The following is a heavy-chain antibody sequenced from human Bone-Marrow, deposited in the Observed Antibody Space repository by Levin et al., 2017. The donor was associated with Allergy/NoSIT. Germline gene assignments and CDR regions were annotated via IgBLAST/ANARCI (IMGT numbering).Heavy chain of an antibody. Sequence: PSETLSLTCTVSGDSISSGGYYWTWIRQHPGTGLEWIGYIYHTGSTYYNPSLKSRVRISTDKSKNQFSLRLTSVTPADTALYYCARDVRGHGILDYWGQGALVTVSS. CDR3: ARDVRGHGILDY. J-gene: IGHJ4*02. CDR1: GDSISSGGYY. D-gene: IGHD5-12*01. CDR2: IYHTGST. V-gene: IGHV4-31*03.